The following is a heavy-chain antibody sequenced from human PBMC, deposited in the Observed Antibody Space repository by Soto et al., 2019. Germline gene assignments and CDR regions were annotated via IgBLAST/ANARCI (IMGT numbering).Heavy chain of an antibody. D-gene: IGHD2-21*01. Sequence: EVQLVESGGDLVKPGGSLRLSCAASGFIFSHAWFHLVRQPPGKGLELVGRVKNNGGATDYAASVKGRFTISRDDSKDTVYLQMSSLRTEDTAIYYCAAELGPAYDSNNWFDPWGQGTLVTVSS. CDR2: VKNNGGAT. CDR1: GFIFSHAW. V-gene: IGHV3-15*07. CDR3: AAELGPAYDSNNWFDP. J-gene: IGHJ5*02.